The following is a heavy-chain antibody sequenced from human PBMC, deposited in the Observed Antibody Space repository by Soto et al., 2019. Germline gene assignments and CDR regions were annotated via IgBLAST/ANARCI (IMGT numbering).Heavy chain of an antibody. CDR1: GGSISSGGYY. CDR3: ARLGGSGVSPRYWFDP. CDR2: IYYSGST. D-gene: IGHD3-10*01. Sequence: KPSETLSLTCTVSGGSISSGGYYWSWIRQHPGKGLEWIGYIYYSGSTYYNPSLKSRVTISVDTSKNQFSLKLSSVTAADTAMYYCARLGGSGVSPRYWFDPWGQGTQVTVSS. V-gene: IGHV4-31*03. J-gene: IGHJ5*02.